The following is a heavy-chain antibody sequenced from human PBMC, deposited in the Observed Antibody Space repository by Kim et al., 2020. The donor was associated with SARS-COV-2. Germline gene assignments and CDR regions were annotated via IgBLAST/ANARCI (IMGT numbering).Heavy chain of an antibody. V-gene: IGHV3-7*03. D-gene: IGHD1-26*01. Sequence: GGSLRLSCAASGFTFSSYWMSWVRQAPGKGLEWVANIKQDGSEKYYVDSVKGRFTISRDNAKNSLYLQMNSLRAEDTAVYYCARERWELLRRSVYFDYWGQGTLVTVSS. CDR3: ARERWELLRRSVYFDY. CDR1: GFTFSSYW. CDR2: IKQDGSEK. J-gene: IGHJ4*02.